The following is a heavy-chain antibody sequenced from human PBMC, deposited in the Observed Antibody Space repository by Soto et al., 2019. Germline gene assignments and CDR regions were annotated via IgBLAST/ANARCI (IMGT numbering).Heavy chain of an antibody. CDR1: GGSITSYY. CDR3: ARDMRVFGGVDV. Sequence: SETLSLTCTVSGGSITSYYWSWIRQSAGKGLEWIGRIYHTGSINYNPSLQSRVTLSVDTSKNQVSLKLTSVTAADAAVYYCARDMRVFGGVDVWGQGTTVT. J-gene: IGHJ6*02. D-gene: IGHD3-16*01. V-gene: IGHV4-4*07. CDR2: IYHTGSI.